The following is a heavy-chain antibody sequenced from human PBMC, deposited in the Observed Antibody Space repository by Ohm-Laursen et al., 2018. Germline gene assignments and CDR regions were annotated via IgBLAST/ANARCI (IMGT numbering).Heavy chain of an antibody. J-gene: IGHJ5*02. Sequence: ESLRISCKGSGYGFSAYWIGWVRQMPGKGLQYMGIIYPGDSKTRYSPSFQGQVTISADKSISTAYLQWSSLKASDTAIYYCARFAAPTFAHNWFDPWGQGTLVTV. V-gene: IGHV5-51*01. CDR2: IYPGDSKT. D-gene: IGHD4-11*01. CDR3: ARFAAPTFAHNWFDP. CDR1: GYGFSAYW.